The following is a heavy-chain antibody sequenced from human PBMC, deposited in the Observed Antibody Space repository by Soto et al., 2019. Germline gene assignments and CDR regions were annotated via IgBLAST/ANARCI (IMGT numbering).Heavy chain of an antibody. CDR3: AGITMIVVGAYGMDV. Sequence: GASVKVSCKVSGYTLTELSMHWVRQAPGKGLEWMGGFDPEDAEIIYAQKFQGRVTMTEDTSTDTAYMELSRLRSEDTAVYYCAGITMIVVGAYGMDVWGQGTTVTVSS. D-gene: IGHD3-22*01. V-gene: IGHV1-24*01. J-gene: IGHJ6*02. CDR1: GYTLTELS. CDR2: FDPEDAEI.